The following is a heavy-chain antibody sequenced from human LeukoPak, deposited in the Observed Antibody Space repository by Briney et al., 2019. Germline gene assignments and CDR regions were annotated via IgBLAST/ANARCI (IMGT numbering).Heavy chain of an antibody. V-gene: IGHV4-4*07. CDR3: ARDRHDYGDYVWAY. Sequence: SETLSLTCTVSGGSISSYYWSWIRQPAGKGLEWIGRIYTSGSTNYNPSLKSRVTMSVDTSKNQFSLKLSSVTAADTAVYYCARDRHDYGDYVWAYWGQGTLVTVSS. CDR2: IYTSGST. D-gene: IGHD4-17*01. CDR1: GGSISSYY. J-gene: IGHJ4*02.